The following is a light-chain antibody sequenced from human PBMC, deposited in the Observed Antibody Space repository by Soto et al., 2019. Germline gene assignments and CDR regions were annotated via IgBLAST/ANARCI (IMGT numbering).Light chain of an antibody. CDR3: QQRSNRTWT. J-gene: IGKJ1*01. V-gene: IGKV3-11*01. CDR2: DAS. CDR1: QSVSSY. Sequence: EIVLTQSPATLSLSPGERATLSCRASQSVSSYLAWYQQKPGQAPRLLIYDASNRATGIPARFSGSGSGTDFTLTISSLAPEDFAVYYCQQRSNRTWTFGQGTKVEIK.